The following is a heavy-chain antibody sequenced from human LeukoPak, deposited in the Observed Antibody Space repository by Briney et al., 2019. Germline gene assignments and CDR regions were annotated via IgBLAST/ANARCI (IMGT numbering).Heavy chain of an antibody. D-gene: IGHD3-3*01. V-gene: IGHV3-30-3*01. Sequence: PGRSLRLSCEASGFTFNSYAMHWVRQTPGKGLEWVAVISDEGSDKYYADSVKGRFTISRDNSKNTLSVQMNSLRDEDTAVYYCARGDFWSGYYTGLYWGQGTLVTVSS. CDR1: GFTFNSYA. J-gene: IGHJ4*02. CDR2: ISDEGSDK. CDR3: ARGDFWSGYYTGLY.